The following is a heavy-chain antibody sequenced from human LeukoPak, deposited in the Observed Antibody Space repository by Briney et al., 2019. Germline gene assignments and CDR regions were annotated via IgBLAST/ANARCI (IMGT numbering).Heavy chain of an antibody. CDR2: LTGSGATT. V-gene: IGHV3-23*01. D-gene: IGHD2/OR15-2a*01. Sequence: GGSLRLSCAASEFTFSSYAMSWVRQAPGKGLEWVSTLTGSGATTYYADSVKGRFTISRDNSKNTLYLQMNSLRAEDTAVYYCAKDYFLIDYWGQGTLVTVSS. J-gene: IGHJ4*02. CDR3: AKDYFLIDY. CDR1: EFTFSSYA.